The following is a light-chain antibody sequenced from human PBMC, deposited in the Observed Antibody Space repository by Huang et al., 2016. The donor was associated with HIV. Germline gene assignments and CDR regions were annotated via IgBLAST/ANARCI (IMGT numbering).Light chain of an antibody. Sequence: EIVMTQSPATLSVSPGERATLSCRASQSVSSNVAWYQQKPGQVPRRLIYGASTRATGIPDRFSGSGSGTEFTLSISSLQSDDFAFYYCQQYNNWPPDPTFGQGTKLEIK. CDR3: QQYNNWPPDPT. V-gene: IGKV3-15*01. J-gene: IGKJ2*01. CDR1: QSVSSN. CDR2: GAS.